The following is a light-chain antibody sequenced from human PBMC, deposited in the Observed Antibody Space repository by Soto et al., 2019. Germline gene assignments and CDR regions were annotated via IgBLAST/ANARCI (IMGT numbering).Light chain of an antibody. Sequence: EIVMTQSPVTLSVSPGERATLSCRASQSVSSNLAWYQQKPGQAPRLLIYGASTRATGIPARFSGSGSGTEFTLTISSLQSEDFAVYHCQQYNNWPLTFGGGTKVGIK. V-gene: IGKV3-15*01. CDR2: GAS. CDR3: QQYNNWPLT. J-gene: IGKJ4*01. CDR1: QSVSSN.